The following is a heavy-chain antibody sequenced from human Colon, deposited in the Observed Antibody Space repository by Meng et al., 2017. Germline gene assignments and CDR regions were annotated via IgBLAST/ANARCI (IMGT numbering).Heavy chain of an antibody. V-gene: IGHV4-61*03. CDR1: RGSVSRPSSY. CDR3: ARGRGSYSSIDF. D-gene: IGHD1-26*01. CDR2: VYYTGSA. J-gene: IGHJ4*02. Sequence: QETAPGLVQPSGLLSLSCPLFRGSVSRPSSYWCWIRQTPGKGLEWIGYVYYTGSANYNPSLKSRVTISVDTSKNHFSLNLTSVTAADTAVYYCARGRGSYSSIDFWGQGTLVTVSS.